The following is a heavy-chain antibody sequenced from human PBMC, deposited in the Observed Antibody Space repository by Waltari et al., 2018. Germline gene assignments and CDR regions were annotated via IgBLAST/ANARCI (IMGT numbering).Heavy chain of an antibody. J-gene: IGHJ5*02. V-gene: IGHV1-2*02. D-gene: IGHD3-22*01. CDR1: GYTFTDYY. Sequence: QVQLMQSGAEVKKPGASVKVSCKASGYTFTDYYIHWVRQAPGQGLEWMGWINPNSGETRYVQKCQGSVTLTRDTSISATYMELSRLIPDDTAVYYCARGPYYWDTSGFSLQTWGQGTLVTVSS. CDR2: INPNSGET. CDR3: ARGPYYWDTSGFSLQT.